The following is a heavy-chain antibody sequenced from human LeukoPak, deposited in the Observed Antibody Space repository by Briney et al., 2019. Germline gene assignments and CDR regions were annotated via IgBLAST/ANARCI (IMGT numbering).Heavy chain of an antibody. CDR1: GVSISSSNSY. Sequence: SETLSLTCTVSGVSISSSNSYWGWIRQPPGKGLEWIGSIYYTGNTYYNSSLKSRVTISIDTAKNQISLRLTSVTATDTAMYYCARQTGSGLFTLPGGQGTLVTVSS. V-gene: IGHV4-39*01. CDR2: IYYTGNT. J-gene: IGHJ4*02. D-gene: IGHD3/OR15-3a*01. CDR3: ARQTGSGLFTLP.